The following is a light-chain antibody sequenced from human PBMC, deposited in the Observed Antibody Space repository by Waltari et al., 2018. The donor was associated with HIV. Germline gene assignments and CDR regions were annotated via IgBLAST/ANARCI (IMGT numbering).Light chain of an antibody. Sequence: IVLTQSPGTLSLSPGDSGPLSCKTSQSVSSSFLAWYQQIFGQSPRLLIYGKYRRAIGISDRITASGSGTDFTLSICRVEPEDSALYYCQQYGSAPRWTFGQGTKVEI. CDR1: QSVSSSF. CDR2: GKY. J-gene: IGKJ1*01. V-gene: IGKV3-20*01. CDR3: QQYGSAPRWT.